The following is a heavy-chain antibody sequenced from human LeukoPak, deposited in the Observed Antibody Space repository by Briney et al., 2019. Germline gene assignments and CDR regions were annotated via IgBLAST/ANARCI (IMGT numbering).Heavy chain of an antibody. Sequence: GGSLRLSCAASGVTFSSYWMSWVRQAPGKGLEWVANIKQDGSEKYYVDSVKGRFTISRDNAKNSLYLQMNSLRAEDTAVYYCARDHSYGSAFDYWGQGTLVTVSS. D-gene: IGHD5-18*01. V-gene: IGHV3-7*03. CDR1: GVTFSSYW. CDR3: ARDHSYGSAFDY. J-gene: IGHJ4*02. CDR2: IKQDGSEK.